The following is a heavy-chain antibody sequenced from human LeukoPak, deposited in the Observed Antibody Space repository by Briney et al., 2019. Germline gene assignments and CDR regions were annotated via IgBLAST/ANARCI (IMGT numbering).Heavy chain of an antibody. CDR1: GGSISSYY. Sequence: NPSETLSLTCTVSGGSISSYYWSWIRQPPGEGLEWIGYIYYSGSTNYNPSLNSRVTISLDTSKNQFSLMLRSLTAADTAVYYCARRYTASPGERFDYWSQGTLVTVSS. V-gene: IGHV4-59*08. D-gene: IGHD2-2*02. CDR3: ARRYTASPGERFDY. J-gene: IGHJ4*02. CDR2: IYYSGST.